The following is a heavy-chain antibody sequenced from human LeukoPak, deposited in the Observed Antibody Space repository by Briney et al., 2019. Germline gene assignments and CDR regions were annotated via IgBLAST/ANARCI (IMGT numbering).Heavy chain of an antibody. D-gene: IGHD3-22*01. CDR1: GYTFTSYD. CDR2: MNPNSGNT. V-gene: IGHV1-8*03. J-gene: IGHJ3*02. CDR3: ARGGYYYESPDAFDI. Sequence: ASVKVSCKASGYTFTSYDINWVRQATGQGLEWMGWMNPNSGNTGYAQKFQGRVTITRNTSISTAYMELSRLRSEDTAVYYCARGGYYYESPDAFDIWGQGTMVTVSS.